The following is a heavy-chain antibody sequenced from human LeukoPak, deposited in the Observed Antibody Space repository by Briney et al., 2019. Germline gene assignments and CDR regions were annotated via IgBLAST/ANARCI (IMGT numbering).Heavy chain of an antibody. Sequence: KPGGSLRLSCAASGITFSSYSMNWVRQAPGKGREWVSSISSSSSYIYYADSVKGRFTISRDNAKNSLYLQMNSLRAEDTAVYYCARETVAVAGSGYYYYMDVWGKGTTVTVSS. V-gene: IGHV3-21*01. CDR2: ISSSSSYI. CDR3: ARETVAVAGSGYYYYMDV. D-gene: IGHD6-19*01. J-gene: IGHJ6*03. CDR1: GITFSSYS.